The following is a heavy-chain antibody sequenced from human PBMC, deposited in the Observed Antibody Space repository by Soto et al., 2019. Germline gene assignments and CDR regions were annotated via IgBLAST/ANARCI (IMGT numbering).Heavy chain of an antibody. CDR2: ISGYNGNT. Sequence: ASVKVSCKASGYTFTNYGISWVRQAPGQGLEWMGWISGYNGNTKYGQELQGRVTMTTDTPSSTAYMELRSLRSDDTAVYYCAREPALDTAMVNYYYGMDVWGKGTTVTVSS. CDR3: AREPALDTAMVNYYYGMDV. J-gene: IGHJ6*04. CDR1: GYTFTNYG. D-gene: IGHD5-18*01. V-gene: IGHV1-18*01.